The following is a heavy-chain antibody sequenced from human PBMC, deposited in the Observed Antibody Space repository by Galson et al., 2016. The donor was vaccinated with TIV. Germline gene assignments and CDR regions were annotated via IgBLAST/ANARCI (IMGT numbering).Heavy chain of an antibody. V-gene: IGHV1-69*01. Sequence: SCKASGGSFSSYVITWVRQAPGQGLEWMGGIIPLFSTPNYAQKFQGRVTITADESTSTAYMELTSLRSEDTATYYCAKGRNTAMDTYYWYYGMDVWGQGTTVTVSS. CDR1: GGSFSSYV. CDR3: AKGRNTAMDTYYWYYGMDV. CDR2: IIPLFSTP. D-gene: IGHD5-18*01. J-gene: IGHJ6*02.